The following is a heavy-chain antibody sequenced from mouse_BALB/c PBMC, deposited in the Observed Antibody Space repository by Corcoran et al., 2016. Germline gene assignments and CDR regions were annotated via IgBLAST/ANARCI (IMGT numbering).Heavy chain of an antibody. CDR2: INTETGEP. CDR3: ARGGYYGSSYC. D-gene: IGHD1-1*01. Sequence: QIQLVQSGPELEKPGETVKISCKASGYTFTDYSMHWVKQAPGKGLKWMGWINTETGEPTYADDFKGRFAFSLETSASTAYLQINNLKNEDTATYFCARGGYYGSSYCWGQGTLVTVSA. V-gene: IGHV9-2-1*01. CDR1: GYTFTDYS. J-gene: IGHJ3*01.